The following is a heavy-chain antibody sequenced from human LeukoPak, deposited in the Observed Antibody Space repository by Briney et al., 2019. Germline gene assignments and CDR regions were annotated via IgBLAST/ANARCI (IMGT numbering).Heavy chain of an antibody. V-gene: IGHV3-23*01. CDR2: ISGSGSSP. J-gene: IGHJ6*03. D-gene: IGHD3-16*01. CDR3: AKGRLWGRGGYHYYYMDV. CDR1: GFTFSSDA. Sequence: QPGGSLRLSCEASGFTFSSDAMNWVRQAPGKGLEWVSAISGSGSSPYYADSVKGRFTASRDNTKNTLYLQMSSLRVEDTALYYCAKGRLWGRGGYHYYYMDVWCKRTAVTISS.